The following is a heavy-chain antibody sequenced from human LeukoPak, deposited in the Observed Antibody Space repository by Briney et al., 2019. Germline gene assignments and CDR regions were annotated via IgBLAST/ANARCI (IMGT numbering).Heavy chain of an antibody. V-gene: IGHV3-21*01. CDR1: GFTFSRYS. Sequence: GGSLRLSCAASGFTFSRYSMNWVRQAPGKGLEWVSSISSSINYIYYADSVKGRFTISRDNAKNSLYLQMNSLRAEDTAVYYCAKDIGVINYYFDYWGQGTLVTVSS. D-gene: IGHD3-16*02. J-gene: IGHJ4*02. CDR2: ISSSINYI. CDR3: AKDIGVINYYFDY.